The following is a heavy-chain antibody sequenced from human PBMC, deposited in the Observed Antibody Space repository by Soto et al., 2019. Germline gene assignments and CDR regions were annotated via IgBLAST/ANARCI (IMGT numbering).Heavy chain of an antibody. CDR2: IWYDGSNK. CDR3: AREVLRTRFLVDYYGMDV. Sequence: QVQLVESGGGVVQPGRSLRLSCAASGFTFSSYGMHWVRQAPGKGLEWVAVIWYDGSNKYYADSVKGRFTISRDNSKNTLYLRMNSLRAEDTAVYYCAREVLRTRFLVDYYGMDVWGQGTTVTVSS. D-gene: IGHD3-3*01. CDR1: GFTFSSYG. J-gene: IGHJ6*02. V-gene: IGHV3-33*01.